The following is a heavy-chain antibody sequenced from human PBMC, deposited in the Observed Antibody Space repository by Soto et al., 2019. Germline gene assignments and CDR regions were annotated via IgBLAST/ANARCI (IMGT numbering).Heavy chain of an antibody. CDR2: IYYSGST. CDR3: ARVPDY. Sequence: TSETLSLTCTVSGCSLSSSSYYWGWIRQPPGKGLEWIGSIYYSGSTYYNLSLKSRVTISIDRSKNQFSLKLSSVTAADTAVYYCARVPDYWGQGILVTVS. J-gene: IGHJ4*02. D-gene: IGHD2-2*01. V-gene: IGHV4-39*07. CDR1: GCSLSSSSYY.